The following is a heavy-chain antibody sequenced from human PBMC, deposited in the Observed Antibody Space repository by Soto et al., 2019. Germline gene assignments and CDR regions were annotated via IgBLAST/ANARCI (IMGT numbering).Heavy chain of an antibody. D-gene: IGHD3-22*01. V-gene: IGHV1-69*01. CDR3: ARGGSGYVWFNEY. CDR2: IIPVFGTT. Sequence: QEQLVQSGAEVKKPGSSVKVSCKDSGGLFSSYAISWVRQAPGQGLEWMGGIIPVFGTTYYAQNLQDRVTITADESTNTDYMEMNSMKSEDTAMYYCARGGSGYVWFNEYWGQGTLVTVSS. J-gene: IGHJ4*02. CDR1: GGLFSSYA.